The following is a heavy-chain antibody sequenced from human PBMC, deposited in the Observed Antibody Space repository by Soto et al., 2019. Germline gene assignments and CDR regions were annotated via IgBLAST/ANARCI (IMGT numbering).Heavy chain of an antibody. V-gene: IGHV1-24*01. CDR3: ATAPPSVVTPKNWFDP. J-gene: IGHJ5*02. CDR2: FDPEDGET. D-gene: IGHD3-22*01. CDR1: GYTLTELS. Sequence: ASVKVSCEVSGYTLTELSMHWARQAPGKGLEWMGGFDPEDGETIYAQKFQGRVTMTEDTSTDTAYMELSSLRSEDTAVYYCATAPPSVVTPKNWFDPWGQGTLVTVSS.